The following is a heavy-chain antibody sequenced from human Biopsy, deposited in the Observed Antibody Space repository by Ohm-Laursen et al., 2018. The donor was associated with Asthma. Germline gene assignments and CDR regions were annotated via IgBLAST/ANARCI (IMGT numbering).Heavy chain of an antibody. J-gene: IGHJ4*02. CDR3: VKDIRLQLWGFDS. CDR1: GFSLDDYA. D-gene: IGHD6-13*01. Sequence: SLRLSCSASGFSLDDYAMYWVRQAPGKGLEWVSGDSWNSGSIDYADSVKGRFTISRDNAKNSLYLQMNSLRGADTALYYCVKDIRLQLWGFDSWGQGTLVTVSS. CDR2: DSWNSGSI. V-gene: IGHV3-9*01.